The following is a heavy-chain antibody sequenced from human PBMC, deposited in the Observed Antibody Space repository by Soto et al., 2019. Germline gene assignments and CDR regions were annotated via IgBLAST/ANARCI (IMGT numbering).Heavy chain of an antibody. D-gene: IGHD4-4*01. CDR3: ARDDYTNYYYGIDV. V-gene: IGHV5-10-1*01. Sequence: GESLKISCKGSGYSFTTYWISCVRQVPGKGLEWVGRIDPSDSYTYYSPSFQGHVTISSDNSINTAYLQWSSLKASDTAMYYCARDDYTNYYYGIDVWGQGTTLTVSS. CDR2: IDPSDSYT. CDR1: GYSFTTYW. J-gene: IGHJ6*02.